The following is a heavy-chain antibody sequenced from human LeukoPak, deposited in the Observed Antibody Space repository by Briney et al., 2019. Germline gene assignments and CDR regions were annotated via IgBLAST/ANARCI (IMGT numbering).Heavy chain of an antibody. D-gene: IGHD1-26*01. CDR1: GVSISSSSYY. CDR2: IYYSGSS. Sequence: SVTLSLTCTVSGVSISSSSYYWGWIRQPPGKGLEWIGSIYYSGSSYYNPSLKSRVTISVDTSKNQFSLKLSSVTAADTAVYYCTRDAGGREGAVDYWGQGTLVTVSS. V-gene: IGHV4-39*07. CDR3: TRDAGGREGAVDY. J-gene: IGHJ4*02.